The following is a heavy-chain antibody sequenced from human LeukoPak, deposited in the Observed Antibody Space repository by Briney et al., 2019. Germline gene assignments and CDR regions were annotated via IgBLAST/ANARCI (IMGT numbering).Heavy chain of an antibody. J-gene: IGHJ3*01. Sequence: SETLSLTCSVSGVSITGYFWSWIRQPPGKGLEWIGYISYTGNSNHNPSLNSRVTISLDASNNQFSLRLNSLTPADTAVYYCARDSAYSSDWPDAFDVWGHGTVVTVSS. CDR3: ARDSAYSSDWPDAFDV. D-gene: IGHD6-25*01. V-gene: IGHV4-59*01. CDR2: ISYTGNS. CDR1: GVSITGYF.